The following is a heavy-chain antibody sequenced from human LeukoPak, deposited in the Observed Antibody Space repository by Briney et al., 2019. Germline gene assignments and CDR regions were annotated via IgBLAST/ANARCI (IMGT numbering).Heavy chain of an antibody. Sequence: GGSLSLSCAASGFTFSSYEMNWVRQAPGKGLEWVAFIRYDGDNKYYTDSVKGRFTISRDNSKNTLYLQMNSLRAEDTAVYYCARGPSGYHNTGGQGTLVTVSS. V-gene: IGHV3-30*02. CDR2: IRYDGDNK. J-gene: IGHJ4*02. CDR3: ARGPSGYHNT. D-gene: IGHD5-12*01. CDR1: GFTFSSYE.